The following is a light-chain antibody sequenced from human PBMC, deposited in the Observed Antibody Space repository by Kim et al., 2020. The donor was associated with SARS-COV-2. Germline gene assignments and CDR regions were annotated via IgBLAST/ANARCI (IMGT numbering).Light chain of an antibody. Sequence: DIQMTQSPSSVSASVGDRVTITCRASQGISSCLAWYQQKPGEAPKLLIYDASRLQSGVPSRFSGSGSGTDFTLTISTLQPEDFATYYCQQANSFPHTFGQEPKLEI. V-gene: IGKV1-12*01. J-gene: IGKJ2*01. CDR2: DAS. CDR1: QGISSC. CDR3: QQANSFPHT.